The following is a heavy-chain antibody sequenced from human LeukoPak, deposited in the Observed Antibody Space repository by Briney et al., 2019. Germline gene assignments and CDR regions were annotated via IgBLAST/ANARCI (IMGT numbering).Heavy chain of an antibody. CDR3: ARANGWYSYWYFDL. Sequence: PGGSLRLSCAASGFTFSSYAMHWVRQAPGKGLEYVSAISSNGGSTYYADSVKGRFTISRDNSKNTLYLQMGSLRAEDMAVYYCARANGWYSYWYFDLWGRGTLVTVSS. CDR2: ISSNGGST. D-gene: IGHD6-19*01. V-gene: IGHV3-64*02. J-gene: IGHJ2*01. CDR1: GFTFSSYA.